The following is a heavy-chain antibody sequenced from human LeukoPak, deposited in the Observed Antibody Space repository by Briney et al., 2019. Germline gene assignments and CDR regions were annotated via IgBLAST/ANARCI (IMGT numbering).Heavy chain of an antibody. D-gene: IGHD4-17*01. Sequence: PGGSLRLSCAASGFTFSSYWMHWVRQAPGKGLVWVSRINSDGSSTSYADSVKGRFTISGDNAKNTLYLQMNSLRAEDTAVYYCAKGPDYGDYVGFDYWGQGTLVTVSS. CDR1: GFTFSSYW. V-gene: IGHV3-74*01. CDR2: INSDGSST. CDR3: AKGPDYGDYVGFDY. J-gene: IGHJ4*02.